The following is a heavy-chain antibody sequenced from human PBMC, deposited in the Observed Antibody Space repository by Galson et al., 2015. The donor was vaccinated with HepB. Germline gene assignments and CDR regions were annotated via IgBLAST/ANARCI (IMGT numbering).Heavy chain of an antibody. J-gene: IGHJ6*02. CDR2: MSYDGFDK. CDR3: ARDKEASTTYSYYGMDV. CDR1: GFTFSSCA. V-gene: IGHV3-30-3*01. Sequence: SLRLSCAANGFTFSSCAMHWVRQAPGKGLEWVAVMSYDGFDKKYADSVKGRFTMSRDNSKNTLYLQMNSLTPEDTAVYYCARDKEASTTYSYYGMDVWGQGTTVIVSS. D-gene: IGHD2-2*01.